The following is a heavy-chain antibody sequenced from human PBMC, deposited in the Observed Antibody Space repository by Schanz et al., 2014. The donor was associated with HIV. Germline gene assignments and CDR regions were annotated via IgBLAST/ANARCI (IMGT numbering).Heavy chain of an antibody. J-gene: IGHJ6*02. Sequence: EVQLVESGGDLVQPGGSLRLSCAASGLTLSSYGMSWVRQAPGKGLEWVSSISGGSGSTFYADSVKGRFTISRDNSKNTLSLQMDSLRVDDTAIYYCARPIPLSEFRGVSPSGWAYGMEVWGQGTTVTVSS. V-gene: IGHV3-23*04. D-gene: IGHD3-16*01. CDR3: ARPIPLSEFRGVSPSGWAYGMEV. CDR1: GLTLSSYG. CDR2: ISGGSGST.